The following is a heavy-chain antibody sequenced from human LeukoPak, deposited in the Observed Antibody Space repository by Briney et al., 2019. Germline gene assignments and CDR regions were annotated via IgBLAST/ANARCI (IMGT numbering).Heavy chain of an antibody. CDR2: IRYDGSNK. CDR3: AGGKGQLLHY. Sequence: GRSLRLSCAASGFTFSSYGMHWVRQAPGKGLEWVAFIRYDGSNKYYADSVKGRFTISRDNSKNTLYLQMNSLRAEDTAVYYCAGGKGQLLHYWGQGTLVTVSS. J-gene: IGHJ4*02. V-gene: IGHV3-30*02. CDR1: GFTFSSYG. D-gene: IGHD2-15*01.